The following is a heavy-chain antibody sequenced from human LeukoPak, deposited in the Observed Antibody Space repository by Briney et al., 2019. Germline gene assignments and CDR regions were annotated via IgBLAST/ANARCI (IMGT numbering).Heavy chain of an antibody. V-gene: IGHV3-30*18. CDR2: ISYDGNNK. Sequence: GGSLRLSCAASGFTFSSYGMHWVRQAPGKGLEWVAVISYDGNNKYYAESVKGRFTISRDNSKNTLYLQMNSLRADDTAVYYCAKTTGGWPRFFDHWGQGTLVAVSS. CDR1: GFTFSSYG. D-gene: IGHD6-19*01. J-gene: IGHJ4*02. CDR3: AKTTGGWPRFFDH.